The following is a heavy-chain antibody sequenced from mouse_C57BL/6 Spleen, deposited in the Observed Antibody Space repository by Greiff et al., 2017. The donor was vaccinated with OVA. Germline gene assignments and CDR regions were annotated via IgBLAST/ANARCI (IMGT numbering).Heavy chain of an antibody. CDR2: INYDGSST. J-gene: IGHJ4*01. CDR3: ARDTLYYGAMDY. CDR1: GFTFSDYY. V-gene: IGHV5-16*01. Sequence: DVKLVESEGGLVQPGSSMKLSCTASGFTFSDYYMAWVRQVPEKGLEWVANINYDGSSTYYLDSLKSRFIISRDNAKNILYLQMSSLESEDTATYYCARDTLYYGAMDYWGQGTSVTVSS. D-gene: IGHD1-1*01.